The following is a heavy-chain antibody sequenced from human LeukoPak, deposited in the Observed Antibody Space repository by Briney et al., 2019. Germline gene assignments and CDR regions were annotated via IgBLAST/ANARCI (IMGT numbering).Heavy chain of an antibody. CDR1: GFTISGYD. Sequence: GGSLRPSCAASGFTISGYDMGWVRQAPGKGLEWVSTISRSGGDTYYADSVRGRFTISSDNSKNMLYLQMNNLRVDDAAVYYCARHWVWGQGTLVTVSS. V-gene: IGHV3-23*01. CDR3: ARHWV. J-gene: IGHJ4*02. D-gene: IGHD7-27*01. CDR2: ISRSGGDT.